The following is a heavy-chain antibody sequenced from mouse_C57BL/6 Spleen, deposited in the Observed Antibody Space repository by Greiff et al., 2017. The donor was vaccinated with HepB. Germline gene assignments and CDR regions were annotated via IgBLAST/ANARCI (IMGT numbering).Heavy chain of an antibody. D-gene: IGHD1-1*01. CDR1: GFTFSDYY. CDR3: ARGGDYYYGSRYYFDY. Sequence: EVKLMESEGGLVQPGRSMKLSCTASGFTFSDYYMAWVRQVPEKGLEWVANINYDGSSTYYLDSLKSRFIISRDNAKNILYLQMSSLTSEDTATYYCARGGDYYYGSRYYFDYWGQGTTLTVSS. J-gene: IGHJ2*01. V-gene: IGHV5-16*01. CDR2: INYDGSST.